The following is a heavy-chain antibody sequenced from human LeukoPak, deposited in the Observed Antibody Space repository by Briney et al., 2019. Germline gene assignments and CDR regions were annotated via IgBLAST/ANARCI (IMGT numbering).Heavy chain of an antibody. D-gene: IGHD1-26*01. CDR1: VLIFSGYT. J-gene: IGHJ6*02. CDR2: IISHGGGT. CDR3: ARVMQGATESNYYYYAMDV. Sequence: QSGGSLRLSCAASVLIFSGYTMRWVRQAPGRGGECVSAIISHGGGTYYANSVQGRFSISRDNSKNTLYLQMGSLRAEDRAVYYCARVMQGATESNYYYYAMDVWGQGTTVTVS. V-gene: IGHV3-64*01.